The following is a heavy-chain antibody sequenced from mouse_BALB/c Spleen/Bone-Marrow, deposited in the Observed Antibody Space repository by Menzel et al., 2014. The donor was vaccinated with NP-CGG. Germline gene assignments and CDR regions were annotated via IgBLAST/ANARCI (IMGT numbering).Heavy chain of an antibody. CDR1: GFNIKDTY. D-gene: IGHD1-2*01. V-gene: IGHV14-3*02. J-gene: IGHJ3*01. CDR2: IDPANGNT. Sequence: CGAELVKPGASVKLSCTASGFNIKDTYMHWVKQRPEQGLEWIGRIDPANGNTKYDPKFQGKATITADTSSNTAYLQLSSLTSEDTAVYYCARIHYYGRAWFAYWGQGTLVTVSA. CDR3: ARIHYYGRAWFAY.